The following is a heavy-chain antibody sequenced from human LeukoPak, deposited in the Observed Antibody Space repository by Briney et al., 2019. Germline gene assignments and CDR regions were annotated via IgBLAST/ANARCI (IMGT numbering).Heavy chain of an antibody. J-gene: IGHJ6*04. V-gene: IGHV4-59*01. Sequence: PSETLSLTCTVSGGSISSYYWSWIRQPPGKGLEWIGYIYYSGSTNYNPSLKSRVTISVDTSKNQFSLKLSSVTAADTAVYYCARGYEVGLPSAIAARPVDVWGKGTTVTVSS. CDR3: ARGYEVGLPSAIAARPVDV. CDR1: GGSISSYY. CDR2: IYYSGST. D-gene: IGHD6-6*01.